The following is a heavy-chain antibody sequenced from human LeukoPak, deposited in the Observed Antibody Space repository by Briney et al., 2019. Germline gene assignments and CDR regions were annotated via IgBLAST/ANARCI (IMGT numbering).Heavy chain of an antibody. D-gene: IGHD2-15*01. CDR2: INHSGST. V-gene: IGHV4-34*01. Sequence: SETLSLTCAVYGGSFSGYYWSWIRQPPGKGLEWIGEINHSGSTNYNPSLKSRVTISVDTSKNQFSLKLSSVTAADTAVYYCARGVGYCSGGSCYNYYYGMDVWGQGTTVTVSS. CDR3: ARGVGYCSGGSCYNYYYGMDV. CDR1: GGSFSGYY. J-gene: IGHJ6*02.